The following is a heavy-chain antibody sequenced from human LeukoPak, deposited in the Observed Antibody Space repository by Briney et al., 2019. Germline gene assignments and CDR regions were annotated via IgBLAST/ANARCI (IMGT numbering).Heavy chain of an antibody. CDR2: INSEGSNT. Sequence: GGSLRISCAASGFTYSTNWMHWVRQPAGKGLVWVSAINSEGSNTKYADSVKGRFTISRDNAKNTLYLEMNRLRAEDTAIYYCVRGSSPFVTFGVFWGQGTLVTVSS. V-gene: IGHV3-74*01. J-gene: IGHJ4*02. D-gene: IGHD3-10*01. CDR1: GFTYSTNW. CDR3: VRGSSPFVTFGVF.